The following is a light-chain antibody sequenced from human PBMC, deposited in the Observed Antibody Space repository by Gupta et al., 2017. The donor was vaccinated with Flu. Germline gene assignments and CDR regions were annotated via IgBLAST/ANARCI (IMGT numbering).Light chain of an antibody. V-gene: IGLV1-51*01. CDR2: DNN. CDR3: GTWDSSLRGGV. Sequence: QSVLTQPPSVSAAPGQKVTISCSGSSSNIGNNYVSWYQQLPGTAPKLLIYDNNKRPSGIPDRFAGSKSGTSGTLGITGLQTGDEADYYCGTWDSSLRGGVFGGGTKLTVL. J-gene: IGLJ3*02. CDR1: SSNIGNNY.